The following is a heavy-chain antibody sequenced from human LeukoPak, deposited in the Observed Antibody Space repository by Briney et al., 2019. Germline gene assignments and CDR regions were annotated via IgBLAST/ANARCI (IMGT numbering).Heavy chain of an antibody. V-gene: IGHV3-53*01. Sequence: GGSLRLSCSASGFTVSSSYVSWVRPAPGKGLERVSVIYSGGGTYYTDSVKGRFTISRDNSKNTLYLQMNSLRAEDTAVYYCARGGGAYCGGDCHRNFDYWGQGTLVTVSS. J-gene: IGHJ4*02. CDR2: IYSGGGT. D-gene: IGHD2-21*02. CDR3: ARGGGAYCGGDCHRNFDY. CDR1: GFTVSSSY.